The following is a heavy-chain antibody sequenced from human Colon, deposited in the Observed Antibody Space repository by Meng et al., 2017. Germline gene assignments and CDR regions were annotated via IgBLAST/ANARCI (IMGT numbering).Heavy chain of an antibody. D-gene: IGHD5/OR15-5a*01. CDR2: IYPGDSDT. Sequence: GESLRISCKGSGYSFTSYWIGWVRQMLGKGLEWMGIIYPGDSDTRYSPSFQGQVTIPAEKSISTAYLQWSSLKASDTAMYYCASSVSPVWYFDLWGRGTLVTVSS. J-gene: IGHJ2*01. V-gene: IGHV5-51*01. CDR1: GYSFTSYW. CDR3: ASSVSPVWYFDL.